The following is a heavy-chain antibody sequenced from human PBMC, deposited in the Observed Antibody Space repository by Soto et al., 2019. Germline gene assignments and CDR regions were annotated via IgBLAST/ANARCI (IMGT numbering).Heavy chain of an antibody. J-gene: IGHJ4*02. V-gene: IGHV4-39*01. Sequence: QLQLQESGPGLVKPSETLSLTCTVSGGSISSSRYYWGWIRQPPGKGLEWIGSIYYSGSTYYNPSIKSRVTTSVETSKNQCSLKLSSVTAADTAVYYCARQGAGVDYWGQGTLVTVSS. CDR3: ARQGAGVDY. D-gene: IGHD3-3*01. CDR1: GGSISSSRYY. CDR2: IYYSGST.